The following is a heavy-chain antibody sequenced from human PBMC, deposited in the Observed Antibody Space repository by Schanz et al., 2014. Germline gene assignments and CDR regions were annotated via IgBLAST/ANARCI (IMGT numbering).Heavy chain of an antibody. J-gene: IGHJ4*02. D-gene: IGHD3-10*01. CDR2: VSSDGNND. CDR1: GFTFSTHA. Sequence: VQLLESGGGLVQPGRSLRLSCAASGFTFSTHAMHWVRQAPGKGLEWVALVSSDGNNDYYTDSVKGRFTISRDNSRDTVYLQMNSLRADDTAMYYCARWFLIRGVILDSWGQGTLVTVSS. V-gene: IGHV3-30*03. CDR3: ARWFLIRGVILDS.